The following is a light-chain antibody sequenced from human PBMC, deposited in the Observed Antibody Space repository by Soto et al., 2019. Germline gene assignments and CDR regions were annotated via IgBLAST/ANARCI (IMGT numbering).Light chain of an antibody. CDR3: QQYGSSPST. CDR2: GAS. CDR1: QNVDSKH. Sequence: EIALTQSPGTLSLSPGERATLSCRVSQNVDSKHLAWYKQKPGQAPRIILFGASGRATGIPDRFSGSGSGTDFTLTIGGLEPEDFAVYYFQQYGSSPSTFGHGTMVDI. J-gene: IGKJ1*01. V-gene: IGKV3-20*01.